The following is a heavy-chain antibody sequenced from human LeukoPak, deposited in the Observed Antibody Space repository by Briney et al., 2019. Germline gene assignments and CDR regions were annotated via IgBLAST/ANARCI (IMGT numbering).Heavy chain of an antibody. V-gene: IGHV3-33*01. CDR1: GFTFGGYG. CDR2: IWYDGNNK. Sequence: GGSLRLSCAASGFTFGGYGMHWVRQAPGKGLEWVAVIWYDGNNKYYADSVKGRFTISRDNSKNTLYLQMNSLRAEDTAVYYCAREPLGCSGGSCYSYGMDVWGKGTTVTVSS. J-gene: IGHJ6*04. CDR3: AREPLGCSGGSCYSYGMDV. D-gene: IGHD2-15*01.